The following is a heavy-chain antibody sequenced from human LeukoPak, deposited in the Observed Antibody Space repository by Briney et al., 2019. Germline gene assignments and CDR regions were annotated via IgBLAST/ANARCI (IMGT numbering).Heavy chain of an antibody. D-gene: IGHD3-3*01. CDR1: GFTFSSYA. J-gene: IGHJ4*02. Sequence: GGSLRLSCAASGFTFSSYAVSWVRQAPGKGLEWVSAISGSGGSTYYADSVKGRFTISRDNSKNTLYLQMNSLRAEDTAVYYCAKDDTIFGVVSFDYWGQGTLVTVSS. CDR3: AKDDTIFGVVSFDY. V-gene: IGHV3-23*01. CDR2: ISGSGGST.